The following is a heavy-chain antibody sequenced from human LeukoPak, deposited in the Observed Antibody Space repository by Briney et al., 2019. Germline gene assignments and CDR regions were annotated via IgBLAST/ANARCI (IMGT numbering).Heavy chain of an antibody. Sequence: GGSLRLSCAASGFSFSSFTLNWVSQAPGKGLEWVSYITNTGKTTLYADSVKGRFTISRDNAQESLFLQMDSLRAEDTAVYYCARQAVCSGDCYYRHFDYWGQGVLVAVSS. CDR1: GFSFSSFT. CDR3: ARQAVCSGDCYYRHFDY. CDR2: ITNTGKTT. J-gene: IGHJ4*02. V-gene: IGHV3-48*01. D-gene: IGHD2-21*02.